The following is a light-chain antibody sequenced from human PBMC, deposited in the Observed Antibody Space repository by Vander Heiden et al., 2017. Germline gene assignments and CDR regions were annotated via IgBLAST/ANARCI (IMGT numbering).Light chain of an antibody. CDR1: SCSLASNY. CDR2: EDN. V-gene: IGLV6-57*02. Sequence: NLMLTQPHSVSESPGKTVTLSCTGSSCSLASNYVQCDQRRPGSAPTIVIYEDNPRPSGVPDRFSGSIDSASNSASLTISGLKTEDEADYYCQSFDNTVVVFGGGTKLTVL. J-gene: IGLJ3*02. CDR3: QSFDNTVVV.